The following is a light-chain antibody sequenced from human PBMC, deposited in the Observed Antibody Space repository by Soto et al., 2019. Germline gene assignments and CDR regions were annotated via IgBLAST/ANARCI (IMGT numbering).Light chain of an antibody. J-gene: IGLJ2*01. CDR1: SSDVGSYNY. V-gene: IGLV2-11*01. CDR3: CSYAGSYTVV. Sequence: QSALTQPRSVSGSPGQSVTISCTGTSSDVGSYNYVSWYQQHPGKARKLMIYDVSKRPSGVPDRFSGSKSGYTASLTISGLQAEDEADYYCCSYAGSYTVVFGGGTKLTVL. CDR2: DVS.